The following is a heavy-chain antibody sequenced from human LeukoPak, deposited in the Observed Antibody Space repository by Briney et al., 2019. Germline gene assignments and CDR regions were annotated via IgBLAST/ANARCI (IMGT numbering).Heavy chain of an antibody. J-gene: IGHJ4*02. CDR1: GFTFSSYA. V-gene: IGHV3-23*01. CDR3: AKSHRLQSLTSSFDY. Sequence: GGSLRLSCAASGFTFSSYAMSWVRQAPGKGLEWVSAISGSGGSTYYADSVKGRLTISRGNSKNTLYLQMNSLTAQATAVYYCAKSHRLQSLTSSFDYWGQGTLVTASS. D-gene: IGHD4-11*01. CDR2: ISGSGGST.